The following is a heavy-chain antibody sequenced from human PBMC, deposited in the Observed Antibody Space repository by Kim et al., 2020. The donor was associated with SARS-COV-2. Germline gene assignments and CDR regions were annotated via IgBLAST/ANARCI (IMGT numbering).Heavy chain of an antibody. J-gene: IGHJ4*03. V-gene: IGHV3-9*01. CDR1: GFTFSDYA. CDR2: ISGNGGSI. CDR3: AKDKGTVVVPCFFGYF. D-gene: IGHD2-2*01. Sequence: GGSLRLSCAASGFTFSDYAMHWVRQAPGKGLEWVSGISGNGGSIAYADSVKGRFTISRDNAKNTLYLQMNSLRAEDTALYYCAKDKGTVVVPCFFGYF.